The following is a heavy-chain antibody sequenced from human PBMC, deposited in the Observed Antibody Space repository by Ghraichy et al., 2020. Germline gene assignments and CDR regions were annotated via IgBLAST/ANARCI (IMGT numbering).Heavy chain of an antibody. CDR1: GFTFSNYW. J-gene: IGHJ4*02. Sequence: GESLNISCAASGFTFSNYWMGWVRQAPGKGLEWVANMGTGGSEKYYVDSVKGRFTISRDNAKHLLSLQMNSLRGEDTAVYYCARGSNYGGGFEYWGQGSLVTVSS. CDR2: MGTGGSEK. D-gene: IGHD4-11*01. CDR3: ARGSNYGGGFEY. V-gene: IGHV3-7*01.